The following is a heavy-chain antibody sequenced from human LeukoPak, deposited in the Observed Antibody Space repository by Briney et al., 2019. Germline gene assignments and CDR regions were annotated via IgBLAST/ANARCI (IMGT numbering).Heavy chain of an antibody. J-gene: IGHJ4*02. D-gene: IGHD3-22*01. Sequence: SETLSLTCAVYGGSFSGYYWSWIRQPPGKGLEWIGEINHSGSTNYNPSLKSRATISVDTSKNQFSLKLSSVTAADTAVYYCARVRVNYYDSSGKPTWGQGTLVTVSS. CDR2: INHSGST. CDR1: GGSFSGYY. V-gene: IGHV4-34*01. CDR3: ARVRVNYYDSSGKPT.